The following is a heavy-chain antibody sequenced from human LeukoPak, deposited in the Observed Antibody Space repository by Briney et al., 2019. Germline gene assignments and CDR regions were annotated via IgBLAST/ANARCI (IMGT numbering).Heavy chain of an antibody. Sequence: GASVKVSCKASGYTFTGYYMHWVRQAPGQGLEWMGWNNPNSGGTNYAQKFQGRVTMTRDTSISTAYMELSRLRSDDTAVYYCARVGIVVVPAAPFDYWGQGTLVTVSS. CDR2: NNPNSGGT. V-gene: IGHV1-2*02. J-gene: IGHJ4*02. CDR3: ARVGIVVVPAAPFDY. CDR1: GYTFTGYY. D-gene: IGHD2-2*01.